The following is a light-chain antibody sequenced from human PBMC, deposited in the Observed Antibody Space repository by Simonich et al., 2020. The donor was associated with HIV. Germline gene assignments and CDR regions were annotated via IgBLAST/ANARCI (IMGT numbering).Light chain of an antibody. J-gene: IGKJ5*01. CDR2: GAS. CDR1: QSVSSN. Sequence: EIVMTQSPATLSVSPGERATLSCRASQSVSSNLAWYQQKPGQAPRLLIYGASTRATGIPARFSGSGSGTEFTLTISSMQSEDVAVYYCQQYGSSPITFGQGTRLEIK. V-gene: IGKV3-15*01. CDR3: QQYGSSPIT.